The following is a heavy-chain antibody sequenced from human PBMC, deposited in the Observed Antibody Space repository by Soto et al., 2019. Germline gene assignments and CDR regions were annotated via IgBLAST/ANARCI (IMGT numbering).Heavy chain of an antibody. D-gene: IGHD2-8*02. V-gene: IGHV4-34*01. J-gene: IGHJ4*02. CDR2: INHSGST. Sequence: SQTLRLPYAVVCGSSGGFYCSCIRQPPGTGLEWIGEINHSGSTNYNPSLKSRVTISVDTSKNQFSLKLTSVTAADTAVYYCARDKITGLFDYWGQGTLVTVS. CDR3: ARDKITGLFDY. CDR1: CGSSGGFY.